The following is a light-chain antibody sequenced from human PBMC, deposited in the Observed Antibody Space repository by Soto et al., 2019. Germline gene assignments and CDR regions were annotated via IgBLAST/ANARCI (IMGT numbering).Light chain of an antibody. CDR2: GVT. V-gene: IGLV2-23*02. J-gene: IGLJ3*02. CDR3: FSFAGRCIWV. CDR1: RSDIGSYNN. Sequence: QSALTQPASVSGSPGQSITISCSGSRSDIGSYNNVAWYQQHPGKAPRVMIFGVTKRPSGISDRFFGSKSGSTASLTISGLHGEDEADYFCFSFAGRCIWVFGGGTKVTVL.